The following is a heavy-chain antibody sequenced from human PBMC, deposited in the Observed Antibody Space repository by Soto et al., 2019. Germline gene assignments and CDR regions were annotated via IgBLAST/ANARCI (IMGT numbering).Heavy chain of an antibody. D-gene: IGHD2-2*01. J-gene: IGHJ6*03. CDR2: IYNSGRT. V-gene: IGHV4-31*03. CDR3: ARERGYCSSTSCYSAFDAYYYMDV. CDR1: GGSISSGGYY. Sequence: SETLSLTCTVSGGSISSGGYYWSWIRQQPGKGLEWIGYIYNSGRTYYNPSLKSRVTISVDTSKNQFSLKLSSVTAADTAVYYCARERGYCSSTSCYSAFDAYYYMDVWGKGTTVTVSS.